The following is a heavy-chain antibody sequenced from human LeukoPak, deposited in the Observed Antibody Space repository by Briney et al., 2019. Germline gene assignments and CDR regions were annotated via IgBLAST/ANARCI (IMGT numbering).Heavy chain of an antibody. D-gene: IGHD6-19*01. V-gene: IGHV4-4*07. CDR1: GGSLSSYY. CDR3: ARDQGWPFHFDC. J-gene: IGHJ4*02. CDR2: IYTSGDT. Sequence: PSETLSLTCTVSGGSLSSYYWSWVRQPARKGLEWIGRIYTSGDTTYNPSLKSRVTMSVDTSKNQFSLKLTSVTAADTAVYYCARDQGWPFHFDCWGQGALVIVSS.